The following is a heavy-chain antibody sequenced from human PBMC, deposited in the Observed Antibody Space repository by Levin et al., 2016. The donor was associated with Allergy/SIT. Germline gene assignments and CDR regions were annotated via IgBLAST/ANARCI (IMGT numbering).Heavy chain of an antibody. Sequence: WIRQPPGKGLEWIGRIYSSGSPDYNPSLKSRVTISVDTSKNQFSLKLGSVTAADTAVYYCARDNWSYYYYMDVWGKGTTVTVSS. J-gene: IGHJ6*03. D-gene: IGHD1-20*01. V-gene: IGHV4-61*02. CDR2: IYSSGSP. CDR3: ARDNWSYYYYMDV.